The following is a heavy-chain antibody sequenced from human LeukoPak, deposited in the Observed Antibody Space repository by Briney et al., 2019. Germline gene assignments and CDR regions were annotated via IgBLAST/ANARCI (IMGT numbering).Heavy chain of an antibody. J-gene: IGHJ4*02. D-gene: IGHD5-18*01. Sequence: GGSLRLSCTASGFTLGSHDMHWVRHTPGEGLQWVAAISSGFHTFYSGSVKGRFTVSREDAKKSLYLQMNSLRAGDTAVYYCVREARGYHYTYFDYWGQGTLVTVSS. V-gene: IGHV3-13*01. CDR2: ISSGFHT. CDR1: GFTLGSHD. CDR3: VREARGYHYTYFDY.